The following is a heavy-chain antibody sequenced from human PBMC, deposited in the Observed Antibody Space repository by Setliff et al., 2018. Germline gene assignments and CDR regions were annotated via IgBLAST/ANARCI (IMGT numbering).Heavy chain of an antibody. V-gene: IGHV1-2*02. Sequence: ASVKVSCKASGYTFTGYYMHWMRQAPEQGLEWMGRINLNTGNIFYAQEFQGRVTLTRDTSTSTAYMELTGLRYDDTDIYYCARDPLGLEDITLFDYWGQGTLVTVSS. D-gene: IGHD3-16*01. CDR1: GYTFTGYY. J-gene: IGHJ4*02. CDR3: ARDPLGLEDITLFDY. CDR2: INLNTGNI.